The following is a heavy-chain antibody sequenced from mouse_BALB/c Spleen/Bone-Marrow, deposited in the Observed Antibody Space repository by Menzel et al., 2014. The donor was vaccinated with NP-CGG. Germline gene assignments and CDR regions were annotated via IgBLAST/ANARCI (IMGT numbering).Heavy chain of an antibody. V-gene: IGHV14-3*02. D-gene: IGHD1-1*01. Sequence: EVQLQQSGAELVKPGASVKLSCTASGFNIKDTYMYWVKQRPEQGLEWIGRIDPANGNTKYDPKFQGRATVTADTSSSTAYLQLSSLTSEDTAVYYCARYYYRTMDYWGQGTSVTVSS. CDR3: ARYYYRTMDY. CDR1: GFNIKDTY. CDR2: IDPANGNT. J-gene: IGHJ4*01.